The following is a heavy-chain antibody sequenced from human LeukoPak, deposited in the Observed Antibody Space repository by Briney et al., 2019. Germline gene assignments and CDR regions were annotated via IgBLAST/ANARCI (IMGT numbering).Heavy chain of an antibody. J-gene: IGHJ4*02. Sequence: GGSLRLSCAASGFTFSNAWMSWVRQAPGKGLEWVGRIKSKTDGGTTDYGAPVKGRFTISRDDSKNTLYLQMNSLKTEDTAVYYCTTGPPTTVTAYYFDYWGQGTLVTVSS. D-gene: IGHD4-17*01. CDR2: IKSKTDGGTT. V-gene: IGHV3-15*01. CDR1: GFTFSNAW. CDR3: TTGPPTTVTAYYFDY.